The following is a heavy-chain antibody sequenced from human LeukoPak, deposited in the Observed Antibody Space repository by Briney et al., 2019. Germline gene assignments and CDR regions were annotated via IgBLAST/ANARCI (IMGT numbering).Heavy chain of an antibody. Sequence: SWVRQSPGKGLEWVGHIYYSGSTYYNPSLKSRVTITVDTSKNQFSLKLSSVTAADTAVYYCVRSPSTMVRGVIMTNWFDAWGQGTLVTVSS. CDR2: IYYSGST. J-gene: IGHJ5*02. V-gene: IGHV4-31*02. CDR3: VRSPSTMVRGVIMTNWFDA. D-gene: IGHD3-10*01.